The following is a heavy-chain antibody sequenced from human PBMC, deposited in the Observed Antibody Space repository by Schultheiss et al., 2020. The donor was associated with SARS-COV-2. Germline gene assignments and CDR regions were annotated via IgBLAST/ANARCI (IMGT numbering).Heavy chain of an antibody. CDR3: AKEGSKHDYSNPIDY. D-gene: IGHD4-11*01. V-gene: IGHV3-48*03. J-gene: IGHJ4*02. Sequence: GGSLRLSCAASGFTFSSYEMNWVRQAPGKGLEWVSYISSSGSTIYYADSVKGRFTISRDNAKNSLYLQMNSLRAEDTAVYYCAKEGSKHDYSNPIDYWGQGTLVTVSS. CDR2: ISSSGSTI. CDR1: GFTFSSYE.